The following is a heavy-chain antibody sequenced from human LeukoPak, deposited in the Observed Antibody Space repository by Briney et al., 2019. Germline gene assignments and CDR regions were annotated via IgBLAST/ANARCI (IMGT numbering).Heavy chain of an antibody. J-gene: IGHJ4*02. D-gene: IGHD2-15*01. CDR2: IYHSGST. CDR3: ARALGYSFDY. CDR1: GYSISSGYY. Sequence: PSETLSLTCAVSGYSISSGYYWGWIRQPPGKGLEWIGSIYHSGSTYYNPSLKSRVTISVDTSKSQFSLKLSSVTAADTAVYYCARALGYSFDYWGQGTLVTVSS. V-gene: IGHV4-38-2*01.